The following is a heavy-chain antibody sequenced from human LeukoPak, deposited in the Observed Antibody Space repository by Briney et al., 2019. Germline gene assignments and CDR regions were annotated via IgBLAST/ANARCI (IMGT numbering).Heavy chain of an antibody. CDR2: INWNGGST. D-gene: IGHD1-26*01. Sequence: GGSLRLSCAASGFTFSRYAMSWVRQAPGKGLEWVSGINWNGGSTGYADSVKGRFTISRDNAKNSLYLQMNSLRAEDTALYYCARDMNGQIVGASDYWGQGTLVTVSS. CDR3: ARDMNGQIVGASDY. CDR1: GFTFSRYA. V-gene: IGHV3-20*04. J-gene: IGHJ4*02.